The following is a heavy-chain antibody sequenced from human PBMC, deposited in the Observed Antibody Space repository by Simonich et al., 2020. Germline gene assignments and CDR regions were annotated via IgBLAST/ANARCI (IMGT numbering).Heavy chain of an antibody. J-gene: IGHJ4*02. Sequence: QVQLQESGPGLVKPSETLSLTCTVSGGSISSYYWRWIRQPPGKGLEWIGYNYSSGSTNYNPSRKRRVTISVDTSKNQFALKLSSVTAADTAVYYCARHDRWLQFYFDYWGQGTLVTVSS. CDR1: GGSISSYY. D-gene: IGHD5-12*01. V-gene: IGHV4-59*08. CDR2: NYSSGST. CDR3: ARHDRWLQFYFDY.